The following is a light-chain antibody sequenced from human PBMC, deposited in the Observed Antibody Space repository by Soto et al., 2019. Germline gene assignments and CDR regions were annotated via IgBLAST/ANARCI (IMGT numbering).Light chain of an antibody. V-gene: IGLV2-23*01. J-gene: IGLJ1*01. Sequence: QSVLTQSASVSGSPGQSITFSCTGSSSDVGSSNLVSWYQQHPGKAPKLLIYEGTRRPSGVSNRFSGSKSGSTASLTISGLQAEDEADYYCCSYAGNSTFVFGTGTKVTVL. CDR1: SSDVGSSNL. CDR2: EGT. CDR3: CSYAGNSTFV.